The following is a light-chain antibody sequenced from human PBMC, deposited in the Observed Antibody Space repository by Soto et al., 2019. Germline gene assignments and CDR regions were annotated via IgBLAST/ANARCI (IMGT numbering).Light chain of an antibody. Sequence: DIVMTQSPDSLAVSLGERATINCKSSQSVLYDSNNKNYLAWYQQRAGQPPKLLIYWASTRESGVPDRFSGSGSGTDFTLTISSLQAEDVAVYYCQQYYDTRLKFGQGTKVEIK. CDR1: QSVLYDSNNKNY. V-gene: IGKV4-1*01. J-gene: IGKJ1*01. CDR3: QQYYDTRLK. CDR2: WAS.